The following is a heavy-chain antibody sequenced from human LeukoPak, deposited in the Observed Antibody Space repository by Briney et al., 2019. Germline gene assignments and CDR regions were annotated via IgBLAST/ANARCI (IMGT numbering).Heavy chain of an antibody. CDR3: ARDYLVGCTDTICYPIDY. CDR2: ISYEASNK. CDR1: GFTFGNHA. J-gene: IGHJ4*02. Sequence: GGSLRLSCAASGFTFGNHAMHWVRQAPGMGLEWVAVISYEASNKYYADSVKGRFTISRDNSKNMLYLQMNSLRAEDTAVYYCARDYLVGCTDTICYPIDYWGQGTLVTVSS. V-gene: IGHV3-30*01. D-gene: IGHD2-8*02.